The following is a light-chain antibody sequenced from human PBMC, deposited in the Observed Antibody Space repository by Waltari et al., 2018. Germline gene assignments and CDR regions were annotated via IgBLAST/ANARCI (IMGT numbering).Light chain of an antibody. J-gene: IGLJ2*01. CDR3: SSYTRRTSVV. Sequence: QSALTQPASVSGSPGQSFTISCTGPSSDLGSSNYVSWYQQHPGEAPKLIIYEVTNRPSGVSKRFSGSQSGNTASLTISGLQAEDEADYYCSSYTRRTSVVFGGGTKLTVL. CDR2: EVT. CDR1: SSDLGSSNY. V-gene: IGLV2-14*01.